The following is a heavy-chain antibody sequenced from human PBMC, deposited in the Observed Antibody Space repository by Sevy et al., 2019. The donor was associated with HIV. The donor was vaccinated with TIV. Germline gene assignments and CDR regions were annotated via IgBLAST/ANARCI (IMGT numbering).Heavy chain of an antibody. CDR2: ITYSGSTT. Sequence: GGSLRLSCAASGFTFNTYEMNWVRQAPGKGLEWISYITYSGSTTYYAESVKGRFTISRDNAKNSLSLQMNGLRPEDTAVYYCARGTATYYYGSGGMDVWGQGTTVTVSS. V-gene: IGHV3-48*03. CDR1: GFTFNTYE. D-gene: IGHD3-10*01. J-gene: IGHJ6*02. CDR3: ARGTATYYYGSGGMDV.